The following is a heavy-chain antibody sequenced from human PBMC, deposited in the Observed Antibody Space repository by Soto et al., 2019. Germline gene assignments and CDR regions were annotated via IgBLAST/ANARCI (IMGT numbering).Heavy chain of an antibody. CDR2: ISAYNGNT. CDR1: GYTFTGYA. CDR3: ARAVGGPTSNLDY. V-gene: IGHV1-18*01. J-gene: IGHJ4*02. Sequence: ASVKVSCKASGYTFTGYAMHWVRQAPGQGLEWMGWISAYNGNTNYAQKLQGRVTMTTDTSTSTAYMELSSLRSEDTAVYYCARAVGGPTSNLDYWGQGTLVTVSS. D-gene: IGHD3-16*01.